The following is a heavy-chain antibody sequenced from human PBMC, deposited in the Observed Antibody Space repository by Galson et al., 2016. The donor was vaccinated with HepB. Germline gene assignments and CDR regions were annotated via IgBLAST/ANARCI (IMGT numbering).Heavy chain of an antibody. CDR2: MNPNNGVT. CDR3: AKYEKFLEWLLPTYYYYAMDV. Sequence: SVKVSCKASGYTFSAYYIHWIRQAPGQGLEWMGWMNPNNGVTNYVEKFQGRFTISSDNSKSTLYLQMNSLRAEDTAVYYCAKYEKFLEWLLPTYYYYAMDVWGQGTTVTVSS. J-gene: IGHJ6*02. V-gene: IGHV1-2*02. CDR1: GYTFSAYY. D-gene: IGHD3-3*01.